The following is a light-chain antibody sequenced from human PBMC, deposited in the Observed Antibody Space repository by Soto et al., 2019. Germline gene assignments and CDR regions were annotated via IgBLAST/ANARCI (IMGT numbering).Light chain of an antibody. Sequence: ETVITQSPVTLSVRPGETATLSCRASKRVSSHLAWYQQKPGQAPRLLIYAATHIATGIPVRFSGSGSEKEFTLTIRSLLYYYFALYYCHRYNIWPCTLGLGTK. CDR1: KRVSSH. CDR3: HRYNIWPCT. V-gene: IGKV3-15*01. J-gene: IGKJ1*01. CDR2: AAT.